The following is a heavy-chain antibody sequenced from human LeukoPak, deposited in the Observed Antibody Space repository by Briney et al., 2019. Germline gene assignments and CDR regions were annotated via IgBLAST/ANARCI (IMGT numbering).Heavy chain of an antibody. J-gene: IGHJ4*02. Sequence: SETLSITCAVYGGSFSGYYWSWIRQPPGKGLEWIGEINHSGSTNYNPSLKSRVTISVDTSKNQFSLKLSSVTAADTAVYYCARDYGSGSSIDYWGQGTLVTVSS. D-gene: IGHD3-10*01. CDR3: ARDYGSGSSIDY. CDR1: GGSFSGYY. CDR2: INHSGST. V-gene: IGHV4-34*01.